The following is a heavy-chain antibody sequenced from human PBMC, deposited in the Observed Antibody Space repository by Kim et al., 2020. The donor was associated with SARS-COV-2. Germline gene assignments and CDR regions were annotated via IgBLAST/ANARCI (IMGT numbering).Heavy chain of an antibody. CDR1: GYTFTRYD. Sequence: ASVKVSCKASGYTFTRYDISWVRQASGQGLEWLGWMNPDSGETGYAQKFQGRVTMTRDTSRDTAYMELSSLRSDDTAVYYCARDGVDSRSSGGFKWFDPWGQGTVVTVSS. CDR2: MNPDSGET. CDR3: ARDGVDSRSSGGFKWFDP. V-gene: IGHV1-8*01. J-gene: IGHJ5*02. D-gene: IGHD6-6*01.